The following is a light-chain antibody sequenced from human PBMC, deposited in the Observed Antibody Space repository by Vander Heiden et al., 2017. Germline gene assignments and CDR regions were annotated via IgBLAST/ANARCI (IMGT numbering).Light chain of an antibody. CDR2: AAS. Sequence: DVQLTQSPSFLSASLGDRVTITCRASQGIDNSLAWSHQNPGEAPKLLIYAASSLQIGVPPRFSGSGSGTEFTLTISSLQPEDLGTYYCQQLNSSPFSFGQGTRLHVK. J-gene: IGKJ5*01. CDR1: QGIDNS. V-gene: IGKV1-9*01. CDR3: QQLNSSPFS.